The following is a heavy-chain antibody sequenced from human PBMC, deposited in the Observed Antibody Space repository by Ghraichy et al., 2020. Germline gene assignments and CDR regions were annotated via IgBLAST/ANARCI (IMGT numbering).Heavy chain of an antibody. CDR1: GGSISSGGYS. V-gene: IGHV4-30-2*01. J-gene: IGHJ4*02. D-gene: IGHD3-3*01. CDR3: ARGGKRIYDFWSGYTYFDY. CDR2: IYHSGST. Sequence: TLSLTCAVSGGSISSGGYSWSWIRQPPGKGLEWIGYIYHSGSTYYNPSLTSRVTISVDRSKNQFSLKLSSVTAADTAVYYCARGGKRIYDFWSGYTYFDYWGQGTLVTVSS.